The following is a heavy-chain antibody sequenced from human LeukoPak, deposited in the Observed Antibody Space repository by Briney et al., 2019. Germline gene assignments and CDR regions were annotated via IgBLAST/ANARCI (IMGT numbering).Heavy chain of an antibody. CDR1: GFTFSSYE. V-gene: IGHV3-48*03. CDR3: AKGKPYAAAGLTYFDY. Sequence: GGSLRLSCAASGFTFSSYEMNWVRQAPGKGLEWVSYISQSGSTKYYADSVKGRFTISRDNVQNSLYLQMNSLRADDTAVYYCAKGKPYAAAGLTYFDYWGQGTLVTVSS. D-gene: IGHD6-13*01. CDR2: ISQSGSTK. J-gene: IGHJ4*02.